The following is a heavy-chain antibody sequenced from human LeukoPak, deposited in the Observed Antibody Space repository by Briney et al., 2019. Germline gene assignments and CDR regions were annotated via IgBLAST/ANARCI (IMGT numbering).Heavy chain of an antibody. D-gene: IGHD1-26*01. CDR1: GLTFGDYA. V-gene: IGHV3-49*04. CDR2: IRSKAYGGTT. Sequence: PGGSLRLSCTASGLTFGDYAMSWVRQAPGKGLEWVGFIRSKAYGGTTEYAASVKGRFTISRDDSKSIAYLQMNSLKTEDTAVYYCTRTGSGSYHRYYFDYWGQGTLVTVSS. J-gene: IGHJ4*02. CDR3: TRTGSGSYHRYYFDY.